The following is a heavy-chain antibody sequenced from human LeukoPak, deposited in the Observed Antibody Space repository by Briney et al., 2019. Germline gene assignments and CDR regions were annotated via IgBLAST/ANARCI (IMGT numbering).Heavy chain of an antibody. V-gene: IGHV4-59*01. Sequence: PSETLSLTCSVSGDSISTYHWNWIRKPPGKGLEWIGYMQFNGNSNYNPSLKNRVNIFVDMSKNQFVLNLRPVTAADTAVYYCARDKRHSYGRYFDPWGQGMLVTVSS. CDR2: MQFNGNS. J-gene: IGHJ4*02. CDR1: GDSISTYH. CDR3: ARDKRHSYGRYFDP. D-gene: IGHD5-18*01.